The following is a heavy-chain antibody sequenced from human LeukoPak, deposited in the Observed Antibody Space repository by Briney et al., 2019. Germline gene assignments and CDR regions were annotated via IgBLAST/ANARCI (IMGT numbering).Heavy chain of an antibody. V-gene: IGHV3-23*05. CDR2: IYDSGSRT. Sequence: GGSLRLSCAASRFIFSNYAMSWVRQAPGKGLEWVSTIYDSGSRTYYADSVKGQFTISRDDSRSTLFLEMNSLGAEDTAVYYCAREIFTGSYPDAFDIWGRGTLVTVPS. D-gene: IGHD3-9*01. CDR3: AREIFTGSYPDAFDI. J-gene: IGHJ3*02. CDR1: RFIFSNYA.